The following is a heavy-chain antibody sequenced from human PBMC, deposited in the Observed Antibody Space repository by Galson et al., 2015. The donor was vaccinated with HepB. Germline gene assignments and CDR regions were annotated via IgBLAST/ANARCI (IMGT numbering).Heavy chain of an antibody. J-gene: IGHJ4*02. CDR1: GFTFSNAW. CDR2: IKGKADGGTT. Sequence: SLRLSCAASGFTFSNAWMNWVRQAPGKGLEWVGRIKGKADGGTTDYAAPVKGRFAISRDDSKNTLSLQMNSLKTEDTAVYYCTTYYYYSSGYSFELVDYWGQGILVTVSP. CDR3: TTYYYYSSGYSFELVDY. D-gene: IGHD3-22*01. V-gene: IGHV3-15*07.